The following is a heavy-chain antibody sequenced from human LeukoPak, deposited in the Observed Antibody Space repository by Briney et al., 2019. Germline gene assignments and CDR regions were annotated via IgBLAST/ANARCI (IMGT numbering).Heavy chain of an antibody. CDR3: SRRLPFDY. Sequence: GGSLRLSCSGSGFTFSTYTMHWVRQAPGKGLEYVSSINTDGGNTYYADSVKGRFTISRDNSKNTLYLQMSSLSADDTAVYYCSRRLPFDYWGQGTLVTVSS. CDR1: GFTFSTYT. J-gene: IGHJ4*02. CDR2: INTDGGNT. D-gene: IGHD2-15*01. V-gene: IGHV3-64D*06.